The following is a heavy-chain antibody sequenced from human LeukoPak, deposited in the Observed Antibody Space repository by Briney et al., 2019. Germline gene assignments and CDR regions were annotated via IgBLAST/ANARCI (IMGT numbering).Heavy chain of an antibody. V-gene: IGHV4-39*01. CDR2: IYYSGTT. J-gene: IGHJ4*02. D-gene: IGHD2-15*01. CDR3: TRLSGALREADY. CDR1: GGSISSSDYY. Sequence: SETLSLTCTVSGGSISSSDYYWGWIRQPPGKGLEWIASIYYSGTTHYNPSHQSRVTMSVDTSKNQFSLKLSSVTAADTAVYYCTRLSGALREADYWGQGTLVTVSS.